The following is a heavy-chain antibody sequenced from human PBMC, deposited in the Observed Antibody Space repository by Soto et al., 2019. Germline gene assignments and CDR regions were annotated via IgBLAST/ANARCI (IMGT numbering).Heavy chain of an antibody. CDR2: ISYDGNNK. Sequence: QVQLVESGGGVVQPGGSLRLSCEASGFTFSNYGMNWVRQAPGKGLEWVAVISYDGNNKYYAESVKGRFTIARDNSKNTLFLQMDSLRAEDTAVYYCAKDHLPSTVTTPGYWGQGTLVTVSS. J-gene: IGHJ4*02. CDR1: GFTFSNYG. D-gene: IGHD4-17*01. CDR3: AKDHLPSTVTTPGY. V-gene: IGHV3-30*18.